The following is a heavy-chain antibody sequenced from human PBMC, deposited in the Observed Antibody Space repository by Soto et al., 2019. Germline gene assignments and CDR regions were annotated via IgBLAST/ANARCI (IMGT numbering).Heavy chain of an antibody. J-gene: IGHJ1*01. V-gene: IGHV6-1*01. CDR2: TYYRSKWYN. CDR3: ASSGYSSSWYSPGAEYFQH. CDR1: GDSVSSNSAA. Sequence: SQTLSLTCAISGDSVSSNSAAWNWIRQSPSRGLEWLGRTYYRSKWYNDYAVSVKSRITINPDTSKNQFSLQLNSVTPEDTAVYYCASSGYSSSWYSPGAEYFQHWGQGTLVTVSS. D-gene: IGHD6-13*01.